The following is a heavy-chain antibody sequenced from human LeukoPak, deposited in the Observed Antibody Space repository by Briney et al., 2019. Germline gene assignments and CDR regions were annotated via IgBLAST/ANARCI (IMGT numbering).Heavy chain of an antibody. V-gene: IGHV1-2*02. Sequence: ASVKVSCKASRYTFTGYYMHWVRQAPGQGLEWMGWIYPNSGGTNYAQKLQGRVTMTTDTSTSTAYMELRSLRSDDTAVYYCAREDDSSGYYFDYWGQGTLVTVSS. D-gene: IGHD3-22*01. CDR2: IYPNSGGT. J-gene: IGHJ4*02. CDR3: AREDDSSGYYFDY. CDR1: RYTFTGYY.